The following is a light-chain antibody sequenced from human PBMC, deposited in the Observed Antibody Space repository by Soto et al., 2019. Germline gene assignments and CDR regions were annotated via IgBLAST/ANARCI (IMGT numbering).Light chain of an antibody. CDR2: EVS. V-gene: IGLV2-23*02. CDR1: SSDVGSYNL. J-gene: IGLJ1*01. CDR3: CSYAGSSDV. Sequence: QSALTQPASVSGSPGQSITISCTGTSSDVGSYNLVSWYQQHPGKAPNLMIYEVSKRPSGVSNRFSGSKSGNTASLTISGLQAEDEADYYCCSYAGSSDVFGTGTKLTVL.